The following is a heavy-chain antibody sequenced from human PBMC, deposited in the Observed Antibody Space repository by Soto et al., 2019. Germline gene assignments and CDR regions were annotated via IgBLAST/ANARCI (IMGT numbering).Heavy chain of an antibody. CDR1: GFIFGDYA. J-gene: IGHJ5*02. CDR2: VSGNGGNT. V-gene: IGHV3-23*01. Sequence: GGSLRLSCTSSGFIFGDYAMSWVRQAPGKGLEWVSGVSGNGGNTYYADSVKGRFSISRDNSKNTLYLQLDSLRAEDTAIYYCAKDRMGASGWFDPWGQGTPVTVSS. CDR3: AKDRMGASGWFDP. D-gene: IGHD1-26*01.